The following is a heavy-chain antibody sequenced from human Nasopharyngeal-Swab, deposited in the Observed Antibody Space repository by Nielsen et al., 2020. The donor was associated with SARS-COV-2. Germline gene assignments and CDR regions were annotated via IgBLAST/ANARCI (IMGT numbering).Heavy chain of an antibody. CDR2: IYYSGST. Sequence: SETLSLTCTVSGGSISSGDYYWSWIRQPPGKGLEWIGYIYYSGSTYYNPSLKSRVTISVDTSKNQFSLKLSSMTAADTAVYYCARDWELLGFDYWGQGTLVTVSS. CDR3: ARDWELLGFDY. CDR1: GGSISSGDYY. D-gene: IGHD1-26*01. J-gene: IGHJ4*02. V-gene: IGHV4-30-4*01.